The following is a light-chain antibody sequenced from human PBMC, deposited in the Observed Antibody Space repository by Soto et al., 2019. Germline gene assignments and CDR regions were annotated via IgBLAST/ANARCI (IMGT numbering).Light chain of an antibody. CDR1: QSVSSN. CDR3: QQYNNWPPLT. Sequence: EIVMTQSPATLSVSPGERATLSCRASQSVSSNLAWYQLKPGQAPRLHIYGASTRATGIQARFSGSGSGTEFTLTISTLQSEDFAVYYCQQYNNWPPLTFGGGTKVEIK. J-gene: IGKJ4*01. CDR2: GAS. V-gene: IGKV3-15*01.